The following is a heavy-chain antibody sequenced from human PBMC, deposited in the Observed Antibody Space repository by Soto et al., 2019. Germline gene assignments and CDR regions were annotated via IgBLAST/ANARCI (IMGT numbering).Heavy chain of an antibody. Sequence: PSETLSLTCNVSGGSISNFYWSWIRQSPGKGLEWIGEINHSGSTNYNPSLKSRVTISVDTSKNQFSLKLTSVTAADTAVYYCARDKITGLFDYWGQGTLVTVSS. V-gene: IGHV4-34*01. CDR3: ARDKITGLFDY. CDR1: GGSISNFY. J-gene: IGHJ4*02. D-gene: IGHD2-8*02. CDR2: INHSGST.